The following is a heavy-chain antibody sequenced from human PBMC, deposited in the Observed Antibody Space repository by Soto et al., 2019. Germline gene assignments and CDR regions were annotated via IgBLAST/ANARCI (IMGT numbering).Heavy chain of an antibody. D-gene: IGHD6-19*01. J-gene: IGHJ4*02. Sequence: QVQLQESGPELVKSSQTLSLTCTVSNGSISTNGHYWTWIRQRPGKGLEWIAYIYYTGNSYYNPSLKSRLTISIDTSKNQCSLTLRSVTAADTAVYYCAREQWGFDSWGQGTLVTVSS. V-gene: IGHV4-31*03. CDR3: AREQWGFDS. CDR1: NGSISTNGHY. CDR2: IYYTGNS.